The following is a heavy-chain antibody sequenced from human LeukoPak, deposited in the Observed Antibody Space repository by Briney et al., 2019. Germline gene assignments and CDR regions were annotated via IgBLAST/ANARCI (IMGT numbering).Heavy chain of an antibody. CDR2: IIPIFGTA. V-gene: IGHV1-69*05. CDR3: ARCKLKRGSGSYRENYYYYYMDV. D-gene: IGHD3-10*01. CDR1: GGTFSSYA. Sequence: GSSVKVSCKASGGTFSSYAISWVRQAPGQGLEWMGGIIPIFGTANYAQEFQGRVTITTDESTSTAYMELSSLRSEDTAVYYCARCKLKRGSGSYRENYYYYYMDVWGKGTTVTVSS. J-gene: IGHJ6*03.